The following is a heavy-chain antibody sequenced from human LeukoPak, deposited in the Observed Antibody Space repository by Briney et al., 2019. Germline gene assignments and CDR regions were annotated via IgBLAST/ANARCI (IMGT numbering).Heavy chain of an antibody. V-gene: IGHV1-18*01. Sequence: GASVKVSCKASGYTFTSYGISWVRQAPGQGLEWMGWISAYNGNTNYAQKFQGRVTMTRDTSISTAYMELSRLRSDDTAVYYCARDDSYGNYYYYMDVWGKGTTVTVSS. D-gene: IGHD5-18*01. CDR3: ARDDSYGNYYYYMDV. CDR1: GYTFTSYG. CDR2: ISAYNGNT. J-gene: IGHJ6*03.